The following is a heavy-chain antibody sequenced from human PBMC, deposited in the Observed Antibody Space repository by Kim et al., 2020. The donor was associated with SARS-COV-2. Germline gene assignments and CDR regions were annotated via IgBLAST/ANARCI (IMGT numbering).Heavy chain of an antibody. CDR2: INTGDGDT. D-gene: IGHD2-21*01. Sequence: ASVKVSCRVSGSILSDYALHWVRQAPGQGLEWMAWINTGDGDTNSSQKFQGRVTITRDTVANSVYMELSSLTSEDTAVYYCARGSMATYLHWGQGTLVTV. J-gene: IGHJ4*02. CDR1: GSILSDYA. CDR3: ARGSMATYLH. V-gene: IGHV1-3*04.